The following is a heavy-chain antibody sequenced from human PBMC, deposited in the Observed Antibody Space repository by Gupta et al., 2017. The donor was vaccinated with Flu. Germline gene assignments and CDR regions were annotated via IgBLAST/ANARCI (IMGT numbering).Heavy chain of an antibody. Sequence: QVQLQESGPGLVKPSQTLSLTCTFSGGSISSGGYYWSWIRQHPGKGLEWIGYIYYSGSTYYNPSLKSRVTISVDTSKNQFSLKLSSVTAADTAVYYCARDPISRRRVAEDAGNWGQGTLVTVSS. CDR3: ARDPISRRRVAEDAGN. J-gene: IGHJ4*02. CDR1: GGSISSGGYY. V-gene: IGHV4-31*03. D-gene: IGHD2-15*01. CDR2: IYYSGST.